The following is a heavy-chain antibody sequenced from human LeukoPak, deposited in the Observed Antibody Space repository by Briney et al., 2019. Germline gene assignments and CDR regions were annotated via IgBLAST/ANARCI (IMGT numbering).Heavy chain of an antibody. CDR1: GGSISSYY. CDR3: ARDLVRGVIITSFGWFDP. CDR2: IYTSGST. Sequence: SETLSLTCTVSGGSISSYYWSWIRQPAGKGLEWIGRIYTSGSTNYSPSLKSRVTMSVDTSKNQFSLKLSSVTAADTAVYYCARDLVRGVIITSFGWFDPWGQGTLVTVSS. V-gene: IGHV4-4*07. D-gene: IGHD3-10*01. J-gene: IGHJ5*02.